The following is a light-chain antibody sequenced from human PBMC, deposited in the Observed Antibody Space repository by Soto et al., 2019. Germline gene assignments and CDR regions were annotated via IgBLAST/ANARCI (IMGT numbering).Light chain of an antibody. CDR1: QSVSSN. CDR3: QQYNSWPRT. Sequence: EVLMTQSPGTLSVSPGERATLSCSASQSVSSNLAWFQQKPGQPPRLLIYDASTRATGTPARFSGSGSGTEFTLTISSPQSEDSSVYYCQQYNSWPRTFGQGTKVEIK. V-gene: IGKV3-15*01. J-gene: IGKJ1*01. CDR2: DAS.